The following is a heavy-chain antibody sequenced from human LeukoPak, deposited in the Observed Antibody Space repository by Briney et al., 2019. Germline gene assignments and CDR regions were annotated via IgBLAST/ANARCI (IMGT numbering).Heavy chain of an antibody. Sequence: GGSLRLSCAASRFTFSDYHMIWLPQAPGKGLVGVLYISSSGSTLYYADSVKGRFTISRDNATNSLCLQMMSLRAADTALYYCARVMGSAVSFYFQHAGESTLVTVSS. D-gene: IGHD3-16*01. CDR1: RFTFSDYH. CDR2: ISSSGSTL. V-gene: IGHV3-11*01. J-gene: IGHJ1*01. CDR3: ARVMGSAVSFYFQH.